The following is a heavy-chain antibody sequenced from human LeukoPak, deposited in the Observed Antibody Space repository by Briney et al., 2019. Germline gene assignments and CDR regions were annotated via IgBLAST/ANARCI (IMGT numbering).Heavy chain of an antibody. Sequence: ASVKVSCKASGYTFTNYYLHWVRQAPGQGLAWMGMINPSGGTTRYVEKFQGRVTMTRDTSASTAYMELRSLRSDDTAVYYCAREGELYSGYDYGAFDIWGQGTMVTASS. CDR1: GYTFTNYY. D-gene: IGHD5-12*01. CDR2: INPSGGTT. J-gene: IGHJ3*02. V-gene: IGHV1-46*01. CDR3: AREGELYSGYDYGAFDI.